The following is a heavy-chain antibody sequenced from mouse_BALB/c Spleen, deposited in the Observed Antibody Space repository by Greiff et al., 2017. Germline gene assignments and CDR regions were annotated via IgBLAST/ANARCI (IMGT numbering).Heavy chain of an antibody. CDR1: GFSLTSYG. V-gene: IGHV2-9*02. Sequence: VKLVESGPGLVAPSQSLSITCTVSGFSLTSYGVHWVRQPPGKGLEWLGVIWAGGSTNYNSALMSRLSISKDNSKSQVFLKMNSLQTDDTAMYYCARARGYDGAWFAYWGQGTLVTVSA. CDR3: ARARGYDGAWFAY. CDR2: IWAGGST. J-gene: IGHJ3*01. D-gene: IGHD2-14*01.